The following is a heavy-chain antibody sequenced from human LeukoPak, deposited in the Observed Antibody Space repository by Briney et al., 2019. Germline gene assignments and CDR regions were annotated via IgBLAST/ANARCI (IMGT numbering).Heavy chain of an antibody. J-gene: IGHJ4*02. CDR1: GFTFSDYY. CDR3: ARDSSGWRYYFDY. Sequence: GGPLRLSCAASGFTFSDYYMSWIRQAPGKGLEGVSYISRSGSTIYYADSVKGRFTISRDNAKNSLYLQMNSLRAEDTAVYYCARDSSGWRYYFDYWGQGTLVTVSS. CDR2: ISRSGSTI. V-gene: IGHV3-11*01. D-gene: IGHD6-19*01.